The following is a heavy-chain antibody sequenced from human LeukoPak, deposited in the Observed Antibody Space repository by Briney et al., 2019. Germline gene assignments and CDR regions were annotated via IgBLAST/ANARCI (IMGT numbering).Heavy chain of an antibody. Sequence: GGSLRLSCAVSGFTFSTYAMHWVRQAPGKGLEWVSGISASSSSIHYADSVKGRFTISRDNAKNTLYLHMTSLRAEDTAVYHCAKGRVATPYEAFDIWGQGTKVTVSS. D-gene: IGHD5-12*01. CDR2: ISASSSSI. CDR1: GFTFSTYA. V-gene: IGHV3-23*01. J-gene: IGHJ3*02. CDR3: AKGRVATPYEAFDI.